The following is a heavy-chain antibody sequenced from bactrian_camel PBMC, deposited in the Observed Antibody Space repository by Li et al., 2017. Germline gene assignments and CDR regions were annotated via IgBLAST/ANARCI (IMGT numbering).Heavy chain of an antibody. CDR3: AKGQSVAWIFGSLEY. V-gene: IGHV3-2*01. D-gene: IGHD1*01. Sequence: HVQLVESGGGLVQPGGSLRLSCEVSGLAFALYHWTWVRQAPGKGLEWVCSINSDGFNRLTETRYLDSVKGRLTISRDNAKNTLYLLLNGLQTEDTAMYYCAKGQSVAWIFGSLEYWGQGTQVTVS. CDR2: INSDGFNRLTET. CDR1: GLAFALYH. J-gene: IGHJ4*01.